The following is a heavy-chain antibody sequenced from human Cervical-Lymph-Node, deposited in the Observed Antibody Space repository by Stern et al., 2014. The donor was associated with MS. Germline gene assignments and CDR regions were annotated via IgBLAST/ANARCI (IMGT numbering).Heavy chain of an antibody. J-gene: IGHJ4*02. CDR2: LNECGSIT. CDR1: GFTFSRYW. V-gene: IGHV3-74*02. CDR3: IRDLAGAFSY. Sequence: EVQLEESGGGLVHPGGSLRLSCAASGFTFSRYWMHWVRQAPGKGLMWVSRLNECGSITDYADSVNGRFTISRDNARNTLYLQMNNLRADDTAVYFCIRDLAGAFSYWGQGALVTVSP. D-gene: IGHD3-3*02.